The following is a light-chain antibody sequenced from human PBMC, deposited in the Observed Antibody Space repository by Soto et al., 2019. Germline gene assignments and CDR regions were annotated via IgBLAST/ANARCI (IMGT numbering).Light chain of an antibody. Sequence: QSVLTQPASVSGSPGQSITISCTGTSSDVGGYNYVSWYQQHPGKAPKLMIYDVSNRPSGVSNRFSGSKSGNTASFTISGLQAEDEADYYCSSYTSSSTYVFGTGTKSPS. CDR3: SSYTSSSTYV. CDR2: DVS. J-gene: IGLJ1*01. CDR1: SSDVGGYNY. V-gene: IGLV2-14*01.